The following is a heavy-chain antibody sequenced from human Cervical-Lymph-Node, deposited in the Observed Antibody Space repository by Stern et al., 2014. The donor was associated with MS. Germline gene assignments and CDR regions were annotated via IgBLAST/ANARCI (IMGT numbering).Heavy chain of an antibody. CDR1: GFTFSSYG. V-gene: IGHV3-33*01. J-gene: IGHJ4*02. D-gene: IGHD3-10*01. Sequence: VQLVQSGGGVVQPGRSLRLSCAASGFTFSSYGMHWVRQAPGKGLEWGAVIWYAGSNKYYADSVKGRFTISRDNSKNTLYLQMNSLRAEDTAVYYCARDRGGKGPVDYWGQGTLVTVSS. CDR3: ARDRGGKGPVDY. CDR2: IWYAGSNK.